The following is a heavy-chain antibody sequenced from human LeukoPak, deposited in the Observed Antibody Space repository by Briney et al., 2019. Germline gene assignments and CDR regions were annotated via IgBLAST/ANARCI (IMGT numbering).Heavy chain of an antibody. V-gene: IGHV3-21*01. CDR1: GFTFSSYS. CDR2: ISSSSSYI. CDR3: ARGRGYYGSGSYNYYYYGMDV. J-gene: IGHJ6*02. Sequence: GGSLRLSCAASGFTFSSYSMNWVRQAPGKGLEWVSSISSSSSYIYYADSVKGRFTISRDNAKNSLYLQMNSLRAEDTAVYYCARGRGYYGSGSYNYYYYGMDVWGQGTTVTVSS. D-gene: IGHD3-10*01.